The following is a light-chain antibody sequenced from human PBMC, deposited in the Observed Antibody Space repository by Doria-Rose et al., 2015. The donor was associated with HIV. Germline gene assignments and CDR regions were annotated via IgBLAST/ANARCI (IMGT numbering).Light chain of an antibody. Sequence: DIRLTQSPSSLSASVGDRVTITCRASQGVSNYLAWYQQKPGKAPELLIYDASTLQSGVPSRFSGSGSGTDFTLTIISLQSEDVGTFYCQSYNSARAFGQGTKVEIK. V-gene: IGKV1-27*01. CDR1: QGVSNY. CDR3: QSYNSARA. CDR2: DAS. J-gene: IGKJ1*01.